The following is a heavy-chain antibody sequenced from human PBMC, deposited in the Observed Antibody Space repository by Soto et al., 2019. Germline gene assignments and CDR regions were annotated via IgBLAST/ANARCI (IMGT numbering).Heavy chain of an antibody. CDR2: IKQDGSEK. Sequence: LSLSCAASGITFSNYWMTWVRQAPGKGLEWVANIKQDGSEKYYVDSVKGRFTISRDNAKNSLYLQMNSLRAEDTAVYYCARIYYGGNSYAFDIWGQGTMVTVSS. D-gene: IGHD2-21*02. J-gene: IGHJ3*02. V-gene: IGHV3-7*03. CDR1: GITFSNYW. CDR3: ARIYYGGNSYAFDI.